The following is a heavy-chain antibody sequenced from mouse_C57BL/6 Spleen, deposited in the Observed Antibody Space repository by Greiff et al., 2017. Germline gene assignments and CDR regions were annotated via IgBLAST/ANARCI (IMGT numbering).Heavy chain of an antibody. V-gene: IGHV1-26*01. J-gene: IGHJ2*01. CDR1: GYTFTDYY. D-gene: IGHD1-1*01. CDR3: AKVCYYGSSYGAGFDY. Sequence: EVQLQQSGPELVKPGASVKISCKASGYTFTDYYMNWVKQSHGKSLEWIGDINPNNGGTSYNQKFKGKATLTVDKSSSTAYMELRSLTSEDSAVYYCAKVCYYGSSYGAGFDYWGQGTTLTVSS. CDR2: INPNNGGT.